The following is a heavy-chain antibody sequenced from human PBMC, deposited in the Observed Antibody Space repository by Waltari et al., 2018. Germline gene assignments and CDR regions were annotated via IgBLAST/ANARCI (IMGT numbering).Heavy chain of an antibody. V-gene: IGHV3-7*01. CDR3: ARVAGARLPYYFDY. CDR1: GFTFSSYW. J-gene: IGHJ4*02. D-gene: IGHD1-26*01. Sequence: EVQLVESGGGLVQPGGSLRLSCAASGFTFSSYWMSWVRQAPGKGRGWVANIKQDGSEKYYVDSVKGRFTISRDNAKNSLYLQMNSLRAEDTAVYYCARVAGARLPYYFDYWGQGTLVTVSS. CDR2: IKQDGSEK.